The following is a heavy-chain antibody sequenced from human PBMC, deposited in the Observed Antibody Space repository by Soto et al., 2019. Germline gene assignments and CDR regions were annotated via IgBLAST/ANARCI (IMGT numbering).Heavy chain of an antibody. D-gene: IGHD3-22*01. CDR3: ARGRRASSGYYLDY. J-gene: IGHJ4*02. CDR2: IWYDGSNK. CDR1: GFTFSSYG. Sequence: GGSLRLSCAASGFTFSSYGMRWVRQAPGKGLEWVAVIWYDGSNKYYADSVKGRFTISRDNSKNTLYLQMNSLRAEDTAVYYCARGRRASSGYYLDYWGQGTLVTVSS. V-gene: IGHV3-33*01.